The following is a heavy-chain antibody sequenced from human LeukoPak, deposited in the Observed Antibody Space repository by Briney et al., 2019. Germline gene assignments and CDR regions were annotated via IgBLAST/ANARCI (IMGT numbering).Heavy chain of an antibody. Sequence: PSETLSLTCAVYGGSFSGYYWSWIRQPPGKGLEWIGEINHSGSTNYNPSLKSRVTISVDTSKNQFSLQLRSGTGGVAGVDYWAGLWGVADDYWGQGTLVTVSS. CDR2: INHSGST. J-gene: IGHJ4*02. CDR3: AGLWGVADDY. D-gene: IGHD3-16*01. CDR1: GGSFSGYY. V-gene: IGHV4-34*01.